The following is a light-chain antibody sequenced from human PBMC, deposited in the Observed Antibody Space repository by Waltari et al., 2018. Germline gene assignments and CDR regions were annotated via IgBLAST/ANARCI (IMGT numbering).Light chain of an antibody. J-gene: IGKJ2*01. V-gene: IGKV1-39*01. Sequence: DIQMTQSPSSLSASVGDRVTITCRASQNINNYLNWYQQKPGKAPKLLIYAASRLQSGVPSRVSGSGAGTDITLTISSQQPEDFATYYCQQSYSTLVTFGQGTKLEIK. CDR1: QNINNY. CDR3: QQSYSTLVT. CDR2: AAS.